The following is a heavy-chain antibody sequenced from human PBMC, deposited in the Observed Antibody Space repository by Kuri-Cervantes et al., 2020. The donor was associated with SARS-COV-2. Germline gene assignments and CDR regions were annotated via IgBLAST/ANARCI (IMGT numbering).Heavy chain of an antibody. CDR1: GGTFSSYA. D-gene: IGHD2-15*01. CDR3: ATAFLVAATRRDGMDV. J-gene: IGHJ6*02. Sequence: ASVKVSCKASGGTFSSYAISWVRQAPGQGLEWMGGFDPEDGETIYAQKFQGRVTMTEDTSTDTAYMELSSLRSEDTAVYYCATAFLVAATRRDGMDVWGQGTTVTVSS. V-gene: IGHV1-24*01. CDR2: FDPEDGET.